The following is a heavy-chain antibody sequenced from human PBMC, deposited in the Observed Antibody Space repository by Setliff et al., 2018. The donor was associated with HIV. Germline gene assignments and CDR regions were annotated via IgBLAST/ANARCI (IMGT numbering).Heavy chain of an antibody. J-gene: IGHJ5*02. CDR3: ARGGGPTIFGLDP. CDR2: AYYDGQN. V-gene: IGHV4-59*01. Sequence: SETLSLTCSVSGGSISRYYWNWIRQTPDKGLEWIGRAYYDGQNDHNPSLKSRVTISVDTSNNQFSLKLSSLTAADTAVYYCARGGGPTIFGLDPWGQGTLVTVSS. D-gene: IGHD3-3*01. CDR1: GGSISRYY.